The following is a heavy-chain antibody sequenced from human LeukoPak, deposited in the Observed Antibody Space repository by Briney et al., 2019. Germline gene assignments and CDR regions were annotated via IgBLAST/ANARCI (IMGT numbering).Heavy chain of an antibody. J-gene: IGHJ4*02. CDR1: GGTFSSYA. Sequence: SVKVSCKASGGTFSSYAISWVRQAPGQGLEWMGGIIPIFGAPNYAQKLQGRVTMTTDTSTSTAYIDLRSLRSDDTAVYYCARDRGYSSGWFAVDFDYWGQGTLVTVSS. CDR3: ARDRGYSSGWFAVDFDY. D-gene: IGHD6-19*01. V-gene: IGHV1-69*05. CDR2: IIPIFGAP.